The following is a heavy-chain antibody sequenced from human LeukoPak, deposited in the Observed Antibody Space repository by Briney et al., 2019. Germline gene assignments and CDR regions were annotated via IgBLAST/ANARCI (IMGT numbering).Heavy chain of an antibody. Sequence: PGGSLRLSCAASGFTFSSYGMHWVRQAPGKGLEWVSVISYDGSNKYYADSVKGRFTISRDNSKNTLYLQMNSLRAEDTAVYYCAKDIAGIAAPWGQGTLVTVSS. CDR2: ISYDGSNK. CDR1: GFTFSSYG. D-gene: IGHD6-13*01. V-gene: IGHV3-30*18. CDR3: AKDIAGIAAP. J-gene: IGHJ5*02.